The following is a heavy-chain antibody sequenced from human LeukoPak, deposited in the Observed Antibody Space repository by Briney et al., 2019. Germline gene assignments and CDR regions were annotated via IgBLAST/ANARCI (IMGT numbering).Heavy chain of an antibody. V-gene: IGHV3-13*01. D-gene: IGHD6-19*01. CDR1: GFTFIDYD. CDR2: IGIRGDI. J-gene: IGHJ4*02. CDR3: ARGGIQVSGIDEFDY. Sequence: GGSLRLSCAASGFTFIDYDMHWVRQVIGKGLEWVSAIGIRGDIHYSGSVKGRFTISRENAESSLYLQMNSLRAEDTAVYYCARGGIQVSGIDEFDYWGQGTLVTVSS.